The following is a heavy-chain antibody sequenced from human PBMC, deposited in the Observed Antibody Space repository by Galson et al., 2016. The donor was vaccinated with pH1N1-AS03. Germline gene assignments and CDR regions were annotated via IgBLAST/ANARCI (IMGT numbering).Heavy chain of an antibody. Sequence: SLRLSCAASGFTFSSYGMHWVRQAPGKGLEWVALIWYDGSKKDYADFVKGRFTISRDNSENRVYLQVNRLRAEVTAVYYCVREGISTGYSFDIWGQGTMVTVSS. CDR1: GFTFSSYG. D-gene: IGHD5-12*01. J-gene: IGHJ3*02. V-gene: IGHV3-33*01. CDR3: VREGISTGYSFDI. CDR2: IWYDGSKK.